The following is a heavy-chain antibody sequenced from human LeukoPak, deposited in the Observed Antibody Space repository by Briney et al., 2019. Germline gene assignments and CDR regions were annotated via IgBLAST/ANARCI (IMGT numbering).Heavy chain of an antibody. CDR2: FDPEDGET. J-gene: IGHJ6*02. CDR3: ATPNSNHKIYYYGMDV. Sequence: ASVKVSCKVSGYTLTELSMHWVRQAPGKGLEWMGGFDPEDGETIYAQKFQGRVTMTEDTSTDTAYMELSSLRSEDTAVYYCATPNSNHKIYYYGMDVWGQGTTVTVSS. D-gene: IGHD2/OR15-2a*01. V-gene: IGHV1-24*01. CDR1: GYTLTELS.